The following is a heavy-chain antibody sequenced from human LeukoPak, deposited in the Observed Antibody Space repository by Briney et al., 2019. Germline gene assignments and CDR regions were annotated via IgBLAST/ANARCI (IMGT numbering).Heavy chain of an antibody. Sequence: SETLSLTCAVYGGSFSGFYWSWIRQPPGKGLEWIGSIYYSGSTYYNPSLKSRVTISVDTSKNQFSLKLSSVTAADTAVYYCARHLELLFAFDIWGQGTMVTVSS. J-gene: IGHJ3*02. V-gene: IGHV4-34*01. CDR1: GGSFSGFY. CDR3: ARHLELLFAFDI. CDR2: IYYSGST. D-gene: IGHD1-26*01.